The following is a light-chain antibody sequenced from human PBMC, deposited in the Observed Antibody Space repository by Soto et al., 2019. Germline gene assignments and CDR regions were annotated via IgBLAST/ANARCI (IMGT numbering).Light chain of an antibody. Sequence: DIQMTQSRSSLSASVGDRVTITCRASQGISNYLAWYQQKPGKVPKLLIYAASTLQSGVTSRFSGSGSGTDFTLTISSLQPEDVATYYCQKYNSALTFGRGTKV. CDR2: AAS. V-gene: IGKV1-27*01. CDR3: QKYNSALT. CDR1: QGISNY. J-gene: IGKJ4*01.